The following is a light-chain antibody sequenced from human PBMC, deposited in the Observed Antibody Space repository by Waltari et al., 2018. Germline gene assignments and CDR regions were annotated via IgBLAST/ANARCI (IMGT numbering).Light chain of an antibody. J-gene: IGLJ2*01. Sequence: QSALTQPASVSGSPGQSITIPCSGTSRDVGAYKYVSWYQQHPGKAPKRMIYEVSNRPSGISNRFSGSKSGNTASLTISGLQAEDEADYYCISYTTLSTVLFGGGTKLTVL. CDR1: SRDVGAYKY. CDR2: EVS. CDR3: ISYTTLSTVL. V-gene: IGLV2-14*01.